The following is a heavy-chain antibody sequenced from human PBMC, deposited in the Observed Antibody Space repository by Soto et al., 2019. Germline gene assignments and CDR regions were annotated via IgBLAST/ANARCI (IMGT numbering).Heavy chain of an antibody. J-gene: IGHJ4*02. Sequence: QVQLVESGGGVVQPGRSLRLSCAASGFIFSNYGMHWVRQAPVKGLEWVAIIANDGSNKNYADSVKGRFTISRDNSKNTLDLQMNSLITEDTGIYYCAKAAGPGGAKVTSFHYWGQGTLVTVSS. CDR2: IANDGSNK. V-gene: IGHV3-30*18. CDR3: AKAAGPGGAKVTSFHY. CDR1: GFIFSNYG. D-gene: IGHD4-4*01.